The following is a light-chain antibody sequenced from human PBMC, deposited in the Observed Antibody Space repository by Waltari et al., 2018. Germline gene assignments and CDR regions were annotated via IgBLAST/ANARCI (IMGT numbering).Light chain of an antibody. V-gene: IGKV2-29*03. Sequence: DIVMTQTPLSLSVTPGQPASLPSQSVPSPLHGGGKTYLFWYLQKPGQSPHLLIDEVSSRFSGVPDRFSGSGSGTDFTLKISRVEAEDVGVYYCMQGIHLPLTFGGGTKVEIK. CDR3: MQGIHLPLT. J-gene: IGKJ4*01. CDR1: PSPLHGGGKTY. CDR2: EVS.